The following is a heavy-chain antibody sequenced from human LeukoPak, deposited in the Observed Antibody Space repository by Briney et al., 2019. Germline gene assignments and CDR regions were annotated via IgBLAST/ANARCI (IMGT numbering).Heavy chain of an antibody. CDR3: AREVADYDSSGYYSSGDWFDP. J-gene: IGHJ5*02. V-gene: IGHV4-31*03. CDR2: IYYSGST. Sequence: TSETLSLTCTVSGGSISSGGYYWSWIRQHPGKGLEWIGYIYYSGSTYYNPSLKSRVTISVDTSKNQFSLKLGSVTAADTAVYYCAREVADYDSSGYYSSGDWFDPWGQGTLVTVSS. D-gene: IGHD3-22*01. CDR1: GGSISSGGYY.